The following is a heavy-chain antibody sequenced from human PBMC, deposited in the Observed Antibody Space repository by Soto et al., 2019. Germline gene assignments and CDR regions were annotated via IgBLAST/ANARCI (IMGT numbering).Heavy chain of an antibody. D-gene: IGHD4-4*01. J-gene: IGHJ4*02. Sequence: GGSLRLSCAASGFTFDSYAMTWVRQAPGKGLEWVSTIAGSGIDTFYADSVKGRFTISRDNSKNTLHLQMNSLRADDTAVYYCAKAGYSNYRTDYWGQGTLVTVSS. V-gene: IGHV3-23*01. CDR3: AKAGYSNYRTDY. CDR2: IAGSGIDT. CDR1: GFTFDSYA.